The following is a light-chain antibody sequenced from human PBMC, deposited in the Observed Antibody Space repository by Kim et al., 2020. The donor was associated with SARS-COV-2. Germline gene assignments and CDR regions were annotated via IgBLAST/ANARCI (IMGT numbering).Light chain of an antibody. Sequence: AIRMTQSPSSFSASTGDRVTITCRASQGISSYLAWYQQKPGKAPKLLIYAASTLQSGVPSRFSGSGSGTDFTLTISCLQSEDFATYYCQQYYSYPPWTFGQRTKVDIK. CDR2: AAS. V-gene: IGKV1-8*01. CDR3: QQYYSYPPWT. CDR1: QGISSY. J-gene: IGKJ1*01.